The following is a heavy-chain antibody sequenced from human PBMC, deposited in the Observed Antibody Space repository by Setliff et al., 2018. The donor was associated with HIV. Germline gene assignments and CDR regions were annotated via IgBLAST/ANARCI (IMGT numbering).Heavy chain of an antibody. CDR3: ARDHPGIAY. CDR1: GYTFTNKV. J-gene: IGHJ4*02. V-gene: IGHV1-3*01. CDR2: IHAGSGDT. Sequence: ASVKVSCKASGYTFTNKVIHWVRQAPGQRLEWMGWIHAGSGDTQYSQKFQGRVTITRDTSASTVYMELSSLRSEDTAMYYCARDHPGIAYWGQGTMVTVS.